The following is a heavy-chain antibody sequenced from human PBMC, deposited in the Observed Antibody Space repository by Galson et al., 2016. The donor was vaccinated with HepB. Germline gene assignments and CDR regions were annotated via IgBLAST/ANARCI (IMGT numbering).Heavy chain of an antibody. J-gene: IGHJ6*02. V-gene: IGHV1-18*04. CDR2: ISGYNGNT. D-gene: IGHD5-24*01. CDR1: GYTFTSYG. CDR3: ARGRWLQFSEYYGMDV. Sequence: SVKVSCKASGYTFTSYGISWVRQAPGQGLEWMGWISGYNGNTNYAEKLQGRVTMTTDTSTSTAYMELRSLRSDDTAVYYCARGRWLQFSEYYGMDVWGQGTTATVSS.